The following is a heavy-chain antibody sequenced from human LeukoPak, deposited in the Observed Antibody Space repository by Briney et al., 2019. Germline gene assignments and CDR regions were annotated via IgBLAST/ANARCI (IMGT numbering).Heavy chain of an antibody. CDR1: GYTFTSYY. CDR2: INPSGGST. CDR3: AREKYSGWPRVYYGMDV. Sequence: GASVKVSCKASGYTFTSYYMHWVRQAPGQGLEWMGIINPSGGSTSYAQKFQRRVTMTRDTSTSTVYMELSSLRSEDTAVYYCAREKYSGWPRVYYGMDVWGQGTTVTVSS. V-gene: IGHV1-46*01. D-gene: IGHD6-19*01. J-gene: IGHJ6*02.